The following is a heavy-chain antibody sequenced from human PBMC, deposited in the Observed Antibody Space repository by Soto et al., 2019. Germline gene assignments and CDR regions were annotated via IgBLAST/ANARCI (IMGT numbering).Heavy chain of an antibody. CDR3: ASGWVIQLWEGAVGY. J-gene: IGHJ4*02. V-gene: IGHV4-39*01. D-gene: IGHD5-18*01. CDR1: GGYISSSSYY. CDR2: IYYSGRT. Sequence: SETLSLTCTVSGGYISSSSYYWGWIRQPPGKGLVWIGRIYYSGRTYYNPSLNSRVTISVDTSKNQFALKLSSVTAADTAVYYCASGWVIQLWEGAVGYWGQGTLVTVSS.